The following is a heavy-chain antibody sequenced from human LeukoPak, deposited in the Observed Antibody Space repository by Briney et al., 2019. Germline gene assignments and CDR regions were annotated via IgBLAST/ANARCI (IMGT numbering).Heavy chain of an antibody. D-gene: IGHD3-22*01. CDR1: GLTVSSNC. Sequence: GGSLRLSCAVSGLTVSSNCMSWVRQAPGKGLEWLAIICSDNIKQYSDSAKGRFTISRDDSKNMLYLQMNSLRAEDTAVYYCARTQPTYDSKGQIFDYWGQGTLVTVSS. CDR2: ICSDNIK. J-gene: IGHJ4*02. V-gene: IGHV3-53*01. CDR3: ARTQPTYDSKGQIFDY.